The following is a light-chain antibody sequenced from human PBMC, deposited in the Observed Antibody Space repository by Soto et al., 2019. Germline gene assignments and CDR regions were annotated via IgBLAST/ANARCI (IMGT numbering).Light chain of an antibody. J-gene: IGKJ3*01. Sequence: EIVLTQSPATLSLSPGERATLSCRASQSVSSYLAGYQQKPGQPPRLRIYGASNRSPGIPARFSGSGEVTDLTLTIRRHEPEDFAVDDCQQRDSGHTFGP. CDR3: QQRDSGHT. CDR2: GAS. V-gene: IGKV3-11*01. CDR1: QSVSSY.